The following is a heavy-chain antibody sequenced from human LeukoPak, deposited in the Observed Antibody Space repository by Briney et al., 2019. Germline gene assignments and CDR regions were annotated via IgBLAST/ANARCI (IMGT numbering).Heavy chain of an antibody. Sequence: SETLSLTCTVSGGSISSSSYYWGWIRQPPGKGLEWIGSIYYSGSTYYNPSLKSRVTISVDTSKNQFSLKLNSVTTADTAVYYCTRGAGWLIDYWGQGILVTVSS. CDR3: TRGAGWLIDY. J-gene: IGHJ4*02. V-gene: IGHV4-39*07. CDR1: GGSISSSSYY. D-gene: IGHD3-16*01. CDR2: IYYSGST.